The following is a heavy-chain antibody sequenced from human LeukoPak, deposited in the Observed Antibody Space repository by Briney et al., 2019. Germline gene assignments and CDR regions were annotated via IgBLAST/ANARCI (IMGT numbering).Heavy chain of an antibody. CDR2: ITDSGGAN. CDR1: GFTFSSYS. Sequence: PGGSLRLSCAASGFTFSSYSMNSVRQAPGKGLEWVSYITDSGGANYYADSVKGRFTISRDNAKNSLYLQVSSLRDEDTGIYYCAREHNWGFDYWGQGALVTVSS. CDR3: AREHNWGFDY. D-gene: IGHD3-16*01. J-gene: IGHJ4*02. V-gene: IGHV3-48*02.